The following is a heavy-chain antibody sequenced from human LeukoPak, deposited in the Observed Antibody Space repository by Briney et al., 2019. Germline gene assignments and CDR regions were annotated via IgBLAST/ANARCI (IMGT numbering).Heavy chain of an antibody. CDR2: ISSSGSTI. Sequence: GGSLRLSCVASGFTFSSYEMNWVRQAPGKGLEWVSYISSSGSTIYYADSVKGRFTISRDNAKNSLYLQMNSLRAEDTAVYYCARDGSGWYVGVDYWGQGTLVTVSS. D-gene: IGHD6-19*01. V-gene: IGHV3-48*03. CDR3: ARDGSGWYVGVDY. J-gene: IGHJ4*02. CDR1: GFTFSSYE.